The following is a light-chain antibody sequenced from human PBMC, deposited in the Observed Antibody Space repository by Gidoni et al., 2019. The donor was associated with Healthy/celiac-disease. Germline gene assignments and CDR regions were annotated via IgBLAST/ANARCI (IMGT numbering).Light chain of an antibody. Sequence: IHTTQSPFSLSTSVGDRVTITCRASQSISSYLNWYQQKPGKAPKLLIYAASSLQSRVPSRFSGSGSGTDFTLNISSLQPEDFATYYCQQSYSTLSLTFGGGTKVEIK. J-gene: IGKJ4*01. CDR3: QQSYSTLSLT. CDR2: AAS. V-gene: IGKV1-39*01. CDR1: QSISSY.